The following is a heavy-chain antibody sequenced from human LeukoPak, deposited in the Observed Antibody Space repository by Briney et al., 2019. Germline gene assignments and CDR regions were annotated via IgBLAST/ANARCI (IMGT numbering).Heavy chain of an antibody. CDR1: GDSISSGDYY. D-gene: IGHD3-9*01. J-gene: IGHJ4*02. CDR2: ISSSGST. Sequence: SQTLSLTCTVSGDSISSGDYYWSWIRQPAGKGLEWIGRISSSGSTNYNPSLKSRVTISVDTSKNQFSLKLSSVTAADTAVYYCARWDYDILTGYTHFDYWGQGTLVTVSS. V-gene: IGHV4-61*02. CDR3: ARWDYDILTGYTHFDY.